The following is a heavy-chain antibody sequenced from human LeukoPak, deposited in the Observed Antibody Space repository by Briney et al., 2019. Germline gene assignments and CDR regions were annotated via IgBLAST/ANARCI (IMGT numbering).Heavy chain of an antibody. Sequence: GGSLRLSCAASGFTFSSYAMSWVRQAPGKGLEWVSAISGSGGSTYYADSVKGRFTISRDNSKNTLYLQMNSLRAEDTAVYYCAKGSSSNWYFCYFDYWGQGTLVTVSS. CDR3: AKGSSSNWYFCYFDY. V-gene: IGHV3-23*01. CDR1: GFTFSSYA. CDR2: ISGSGGST. J-gene: IGHJ4*02. D-gene: IGHD6-13*01.